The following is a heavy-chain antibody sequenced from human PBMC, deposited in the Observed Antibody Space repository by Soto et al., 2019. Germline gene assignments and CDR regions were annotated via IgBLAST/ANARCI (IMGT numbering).Heavy chain of an antibody. J-gene: IGHJ6*02. CDR3: ARDLAVGNYYYYGMDV. CDR1: GYTFTSYG. D-gene: IGHD1-26*01. V-gene: IGHV1-18*01. CDR2: ISAYNGNT. Sequence: DSVKVSCKASGYTFTSYGISWVRQAPGQGLEWMGWISAYNGNTNYAQKLQGRVTMTADTSTSTAYMELRSLRSDDTAVYYCARDLAVGNYYYYGMDVWGQGTTVTVSS.